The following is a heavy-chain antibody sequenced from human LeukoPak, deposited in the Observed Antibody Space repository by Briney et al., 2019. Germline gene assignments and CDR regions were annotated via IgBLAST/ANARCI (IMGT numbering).Heavy chain of an antibody. Sequence: PGGSLRLSCAASGFTFSNAWMSWVRQAPGKGLEWVSVIYSGGSTYYADSVKGRFTISRDNSKNTLYLQMNSLRAEDTAVYYCARDCSGGSCYNYYYYGMDVWGQGTTVTVSS. D-gene: IGHD2-15*01. CDR3: ARDCSGGSCYNYYYYGMDV. J-gene: IGHJ6*02. V-gene: IGHV3-66*01. CDR2: IYSGGST. CDR1: GFTFSNAW.